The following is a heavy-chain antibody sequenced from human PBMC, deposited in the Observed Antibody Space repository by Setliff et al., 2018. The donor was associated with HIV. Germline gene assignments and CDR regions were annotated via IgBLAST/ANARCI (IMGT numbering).Heavy chain of an antibody. CDR3: ARDRAGYYERYWHFDL. Sequence: GGSLRLSCAASGFTFNSYEMHWVRQAPGKGLEWVSYISSSGSTMYYADSVKGRFTISRDNAKNSLYLQMNSLRAEDTAVYHCARDRAGYYERYWHFDLWGRGTLVTVSS. CDR2: ISSSGSTM. CDR1: GFTFNSYE. J-gene: IGHJ2*01. D-gene: IGHD3-22*01. V-gene: IGHV3-48*03.